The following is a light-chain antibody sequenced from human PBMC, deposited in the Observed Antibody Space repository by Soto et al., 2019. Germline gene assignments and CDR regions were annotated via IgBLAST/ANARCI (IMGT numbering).Light chain of an antibody. J-gene: IGKJ1*01. V-gene: IGKV1-5*01. CDR2: DAS. CDR3: QQYNSYSWT. Sequence: DIQMTHSPSTLSASVGDRVTITLRASQSISSWLAWYQQKPGKAPKLLIYDASSLESGVPSRFSGSGSGTEFTLTISSLQPDDFATYYCQQYNSYSWTFGQGTKVDIK. CDR1: QSISSW.